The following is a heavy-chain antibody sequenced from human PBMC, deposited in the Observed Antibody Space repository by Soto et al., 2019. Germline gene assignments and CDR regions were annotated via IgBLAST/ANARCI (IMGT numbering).Heavy chain of an antibody. J-gene: IGHJ6*02. CDR2: IHRDEIEK. Sequence: GGSLILSCAASTFPFSTYWMTWVRQAPGKGLEWVANIHRDEIEKYYMDSVKGRFTISRDNAKNSLYLQMTSLRAEDTAVYYCAGGNALDVWGQGTTVTVSS. CDR3: AGGNALDV. V-gene: IGHV3-7*01. CDR1: TFPFSTYW.